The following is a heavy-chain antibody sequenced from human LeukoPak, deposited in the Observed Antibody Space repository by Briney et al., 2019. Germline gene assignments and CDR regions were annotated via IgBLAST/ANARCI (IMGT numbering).Heavy chain of an antibody. CDR3: ARENILTGYRYDY. D-gene: IGHD3-9*01. V-gene: IGHV3-11*01. Sequence: GGSLRLSCAASGFTFSDYYMSWIRQAPGKGLEWLSYISSSGTTIQYADSVKGRFTISRDNAKNSLYLQMNSLRAEDTAVYYCARENILTGYRYDYWGQGTLVTVSS. J-gene: IGHJ4*02. CDR2: ISSSGTTI. CDR1: GFTFSDYY.